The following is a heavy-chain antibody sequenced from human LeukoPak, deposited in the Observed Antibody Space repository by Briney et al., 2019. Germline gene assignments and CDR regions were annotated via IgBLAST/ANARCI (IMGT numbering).Heavy chain of an antibody. CDR2: TYYRSKWYN. J-gene: IGHJ4*02. D-gene: IGHD5-18*01. V-gene: IGHV6-1*01. CDR1: GDSVSSSSAA. CDR3: VREGGYGILGY. Sequence: SQTLSLTCAISGDSVSSSSAAWNWFRQPPSRGLEWLGRTYYRSKWYNDYAVSVKSRITISPDTSRNQFSLQLNSVTPEDTAVYYCVREGGYGILGYWAQGTLVTVSS.